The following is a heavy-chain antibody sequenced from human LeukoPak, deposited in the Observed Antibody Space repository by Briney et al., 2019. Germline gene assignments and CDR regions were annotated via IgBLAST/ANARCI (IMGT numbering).Heavy chain of an antibody. CDR2: IYSGGST. Sequence: GGSLRLSCAASGFTVSSNYMSWVRQAPGKGLEWVSVIYSGGSTYYADSVKGRFTISRDNSKNTLYLQMNSLRAEDTAVYYCARVTRDGYNTWYFDYWSQGTLVTVSS. V-gene: IGHV3-53*01. CDR1: GFTVSSNY. CDR3: ARVTRDGYNTWYFDY. D-gene: IGHD5-24*01. J-gene: IGHJ4*02.